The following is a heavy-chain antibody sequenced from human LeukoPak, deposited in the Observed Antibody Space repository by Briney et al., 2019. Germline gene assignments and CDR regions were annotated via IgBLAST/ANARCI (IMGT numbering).Heavy chain of an antibody. CDR1: GGSISSYY. V-gene: IGHV4-59*08. CDR2: IYYSGST. CDR3: ARLEYSSSSNWFDP. D-gene: IGHD6-6*01. J-gene: IGHJ5*02. Sequence: SETLSLTCTVSGGSISSYYWSWIRQPPGKGLEWIGYIYYSGSTNYNPSLKSRVTISVDTSKNQFSLKLSSVTAADAAVYYCARLEYSSSSNWFDPWGQGTLVTVSS.